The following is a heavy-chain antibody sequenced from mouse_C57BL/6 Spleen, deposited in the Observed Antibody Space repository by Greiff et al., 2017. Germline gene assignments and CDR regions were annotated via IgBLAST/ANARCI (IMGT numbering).Heavy chain of an antibody. Sequence: QVQLQQSGAELVRPGTSVKVSCKASGYAFTNYLIEWVKQRPGQGLEWIGVINPGSGGTNYNEKFKGKATLTADKSSSTAYMQLSSLTSEDSAVYFCARSFGMGLPSLFDYWGQGTTLTVSS. CDR2: INPGSGGT. V-gene: IGHV1-54*01. CDR3: ARSFGMGLPSLFDY. D-gene: IGHD2-4*01. CDR1: GYAFTNYL. J-gene: IGHJ2*01.